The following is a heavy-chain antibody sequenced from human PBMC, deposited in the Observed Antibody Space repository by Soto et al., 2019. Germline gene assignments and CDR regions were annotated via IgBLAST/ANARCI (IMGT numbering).Heavy chain of an antibody. Sequence: QVQLVESGEGVVQPGTSLTLSCAASGFTFSSYGMHWVRQAPGKGLEWMAVISHDGSIQFYAVSVKGRFTISRDNSKNTVYLHMNGLRADDTAFYYCARVIARGGGYIDVWGQGTLVTVSS. CDR1: GFTFSSYG. D-gene: IGHD3-10*01. CDR2: ISHDGSIQ. J-gene: IGHJ4*02. V-gene: IGHV3-30*03. CDR3: ARVIARGGGYIDV.